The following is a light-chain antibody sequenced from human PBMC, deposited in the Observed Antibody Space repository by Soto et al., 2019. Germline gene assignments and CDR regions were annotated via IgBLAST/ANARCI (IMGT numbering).Light chain of an antibody. CDR3: QQYSNWPPLYT. V-gene: IGKV3-15*01. CDR2: DAS. CDR1: QSVSSY. J-gene: IGKJ2*01. Sequence: EIVLTQSRATLSVSPGERAILSCRASQSVSSYLAWYQQKPGLPPRLLIYDASTRATGIPDRFSGSGSGTDFTLTISSLQSADFAVYYCQQYSNWPPLYTFGRGTKLEIK.